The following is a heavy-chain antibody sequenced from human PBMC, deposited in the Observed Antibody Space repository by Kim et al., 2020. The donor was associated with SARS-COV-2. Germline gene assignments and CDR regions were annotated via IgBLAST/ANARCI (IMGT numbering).Heavy chain of an antibody. J-gene: IGHJ5*02. CDR2: IIPIFGTA. CDR1: GGTFSSYA. CDR3: ARVMAYYYDSSGSPGWFDP. Sequence: SVKVSCKASGGTFSSYAISWVRQAPGQGLEWMGGIIPIFGTANYAQKFQGRVTITADESTSTAYMELSSLRSEDTAVYYCARVMAYYYDSSGSPGWFDPWGQGTLVTVSS. V-gene: IGHV1-69*13. D-gene: IGHD3-22*01.